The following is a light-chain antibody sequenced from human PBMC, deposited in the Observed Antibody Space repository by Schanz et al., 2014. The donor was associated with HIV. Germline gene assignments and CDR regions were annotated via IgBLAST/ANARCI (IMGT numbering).Light chain of an antibody. Sequence: QSALIQPPSVSGSPGQSVTISCTGTSSDVGSYDYVSWYQQHPGTVPKPMIYNVNTQPSRVPDRFSGSKSGNTASLTISWLQSDDEADYFCCSFAGSNSLLFGGGTKLTVL. CDR3: CSFAGSNSLL. J-gene: IGLJ2*01. CDR2: NVN. V-gene: IGLV2-11*01. CDR1: SSDVGSYDY.